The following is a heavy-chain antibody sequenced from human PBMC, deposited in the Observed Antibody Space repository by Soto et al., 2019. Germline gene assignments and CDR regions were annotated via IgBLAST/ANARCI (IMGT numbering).Heavy chain of an antibody. D-gene: IGHD3-16*01. J-gene: IGHJ6*02. Sequence: QIHLVQSGAEVMKPGASVKVSCKTSGYTFINYGITWVRQAPGQGLEWMGWISPYNGNTNSAQKFQGRVTMTTDTHTTQAYKELRSLRSDHTAGYFRARGGELRRGGGSMSHYYYGMDVWGQGTPVTVSS. CDR1: GYTFINYG. CDR3: ARGGELRRGGGSMSHYYYGMDV. CDR2: ISPYNGNT. V-gene: IGHV1-18*01.